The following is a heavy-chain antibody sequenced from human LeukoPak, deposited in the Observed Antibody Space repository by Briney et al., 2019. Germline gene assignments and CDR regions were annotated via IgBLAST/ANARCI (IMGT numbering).Heavy chain of an antibody. CDR2: ISTSSSYI. CDR1: GFTFSSYN. D-gene: IGHD6-6*01. CDR3: ARGGYSSSSYFYYYMDV. Sequence: PGGSLRLSCAASGFTFSSYNMNWVRQAPGKGLEWVSFISTSSSYIYYADSVKGRFTISRDNAKNTQYLQMNSLRAEDTAVYYCARGGYSSSSYFYYYMDVWGKGTTVTVSS. V-gene: IGHV3-21*01. J-gene: IGHJ6*03.